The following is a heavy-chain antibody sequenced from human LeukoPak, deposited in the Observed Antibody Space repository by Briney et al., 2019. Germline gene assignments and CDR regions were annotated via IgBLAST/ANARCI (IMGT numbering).Heavy chain of an antibody. CDR1: GFTFSNYA. D-gene: IGHD3-22*01. J-gene: IGHJ4*02. Sequence: GRSLRVSCAASGFTFSNYAMTWVRQAPGKGLEWVSTISGSGDTTYYADSVKGRFTISRDNSKNTLFLQMNSLRAEDTAVYYCAKDGVHYYDSSGYFDYWGQGTLVTVS. V-gene: IGHV3-23*01. CDR2: ISGSGDTT. CDR3: AKDGVHYYDSSGYFDY.